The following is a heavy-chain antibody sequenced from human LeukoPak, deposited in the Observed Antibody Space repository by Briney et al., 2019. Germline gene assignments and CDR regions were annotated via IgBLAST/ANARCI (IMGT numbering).Heavy chain of an antibody. CDR1: GLTFSRYG. V-gene: IGHV3-74*03. J-gene: IGHJ4*02. CDR2: ISADGSRI. Sequence: PGGSLRLSCAASGLTFSRYGMHWVRQSAGKGLMWVSGISADGSRITYADSVKGRFTITRDNARSTLFLQMDSLRDEDAAVYYCVRGGGSRAYYYYFDYCGQGSLVTVS. CDR3: VRGGGSRAYYYYFDY. D-gene: IGHD1-26*01.